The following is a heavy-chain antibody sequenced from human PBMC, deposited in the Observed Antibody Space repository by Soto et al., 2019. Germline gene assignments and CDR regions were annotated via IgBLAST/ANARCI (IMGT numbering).Heavy chain of an antibody. Sequence: GGSLRLSCVASGFTFRSYVMHWVRQAPGKGLEWVALIWYDGNNKYYADSVQGRFTISRDNSKNTLYLQMNSLRAEDTAVYYCARDRSSLTFDYWGQGTLVTVSS. V-gene: IGHV3-33*01. D-gene: IGHD6-13*01. CDR1: GFTFRSYV. J-gene: IGHJ4*02. CDR2: IWYDGNNK. CDR3: ARDRSSLTFDY.